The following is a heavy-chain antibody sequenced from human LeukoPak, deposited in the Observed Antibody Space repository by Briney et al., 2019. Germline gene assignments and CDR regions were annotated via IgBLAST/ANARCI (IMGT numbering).Heavy chain of an antibody. V-gene: IGHV3-23*01. CDR3: AKDFEYSGYSSSNFDY. CDR2: IGGSGSNT. J-gene: IGHJ4*02. D-gene: IGHD6-13*01. CDR1: GFTFSTYA. Sequence: GGSLRLSCAASGFTFSTYAMTWVRQSPGKGLEWVSTIGGSGSNTYYADSVKGRFTISRDNSKDTLYLQLNSLRAEDTAVYYCAKDFEYSGYSSSNFDYWGQGTLVTVSS.